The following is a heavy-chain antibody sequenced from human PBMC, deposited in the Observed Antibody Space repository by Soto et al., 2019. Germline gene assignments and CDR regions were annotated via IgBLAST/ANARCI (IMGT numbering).Heavy chain of an antibody. V-gene: IGHV3-66*01. CDR3: VKDWSDSWYVSAFEI. CDR1: GFTVSSKY. J-gene: IGHJ3*02. D-gene: IGHD6-13*01. CDR2: IQSGGPT. Sequence: PGGSLRLSCAASGFTVSSKYMSWVRQAPGKGLEWVSLIQSGGPTYYADSVKGRFTISRDTSENTVHLQMDSLRAEDTAVYYCVKDWSDSWYVSAFEIWGQGTMVTVSS.